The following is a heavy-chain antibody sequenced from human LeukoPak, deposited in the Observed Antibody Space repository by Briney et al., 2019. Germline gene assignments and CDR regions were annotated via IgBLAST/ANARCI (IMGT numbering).Heavy chain of an antibody. CDR3: ANSGGSMVRGVIDY. J-gene: IGHJ4*02. CDR2: INHSGST. Sequence: SETLSLTCAVYGGSFSGYYWSWIRQPPGKGLEWIGEINHSGSTNYNPSLKSRVTISVDTSKNQFSLKLSSVTAADTAVYYCANSGGSMVRGVIDYWGQGTLVTVSS. V-gene: IGHV4-34*01. CDR1: GGSFSGYY. D-gene: IGHD3-10*01.